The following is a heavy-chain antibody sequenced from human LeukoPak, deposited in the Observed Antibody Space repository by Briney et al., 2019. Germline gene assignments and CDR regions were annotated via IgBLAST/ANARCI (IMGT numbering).Heavy chain of an antibody. CDR2: IYHTGST. CDR1: GGSISSSNW. V-gene: IGHV4-4*02. CDR3: ARDLAGILTGWFDP. Sequence: PSGTLSLTCAVSGGSISSSNWWSWVRQPPGKGLEWIGYIYHTGSTNYSPSLKSRVTMSVDTSKNQFSLKLSSVTAADTAVYYCARDLAGILTGWFDPWGQGTLVTVSS. J-gene: IGHJ5*02. D-gene: IGHD3-9*01.